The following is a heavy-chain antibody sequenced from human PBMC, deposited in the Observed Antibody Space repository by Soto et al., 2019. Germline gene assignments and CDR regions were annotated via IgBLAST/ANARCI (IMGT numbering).Heavy chain of an antibody. CDR2: ISAYNGNT. CDR1: GYTFTSYG. V-gene: IGHV1-18*01. J-gene: IGHJ4*02. Sequence: SVKVSCKASGYTFTSYGISWVRQAPGQGLEWMGWISAYNGNTNYAQKLQGRVIMTTDTSTSTAYMELRSLRSDDTAVYYCARGTGDYYDSSGYYYYWGQGTLVTVSS. D-gene: IGHD3-22*01. CDR3: ARGTGDYYDSSGYYYY.